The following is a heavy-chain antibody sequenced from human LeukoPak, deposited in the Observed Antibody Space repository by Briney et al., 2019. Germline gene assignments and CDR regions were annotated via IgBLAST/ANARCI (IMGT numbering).Heavy chain of an antibody. Sequence: GGSLRLSCAASGFIFSNYWMSWVRQAPGKGLEWVANIREDGSEKYYVDSVKGRFTVSRDNAKNSPYLQMNSLRAEDTAVYYCAKDRAPFDYWGQGTLVTVSS. CDR3: AKDRAPFDY. CDR2: IREDGSEK. J-gene: IGHJ4*02. V-gene: IGHV3-7*03. CDR1: GFIFSNYW.